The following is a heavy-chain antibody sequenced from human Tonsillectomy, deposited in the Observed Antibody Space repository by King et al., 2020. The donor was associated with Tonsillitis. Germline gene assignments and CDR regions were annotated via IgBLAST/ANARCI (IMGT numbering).Heavy chain of an antibody. V-gene: IGHV1-18*04. CDR1: GYTFTSYG. J-gene: IGHJ4*02. CDR2: ISADNGNT. Sequence: VQLVESGAEVKKPGASVKVSCTASGYTFTSYGISWVRQAPGQGLEWMGWISADNGNTNYAQKVQGRVTMTTDTSTSTAYMELRSLRSDDTAMYYCATALGPTSDYFDYWGQGTLVTVSS. D-gene: IGHD1-26*01. CDR3: ATALGPTSDYFDY.